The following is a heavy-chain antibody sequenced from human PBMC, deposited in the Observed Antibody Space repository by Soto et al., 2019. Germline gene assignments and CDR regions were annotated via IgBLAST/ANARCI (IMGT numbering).Heavy chain of an antibody. CDR1: GFTFSSYG. J-gene: IGHJ4*02. CDR3: ASVEVRKLLLPDY. Sequence: QVQLVESGGGVVQPGRSLRLSCAASGFTFSSYGMHWVRQAPGKGLEWVAVIWYDGSNKYYADSVKGRFTISRDNSKNTLYLQMNILRAEDTAVYYCASVEVRKLLLPDYWGQGTLVTVSS. V-gene: IGHV3-33*01. CDR2: IWYDGSNK. D-gene: IGHD1-7*01.